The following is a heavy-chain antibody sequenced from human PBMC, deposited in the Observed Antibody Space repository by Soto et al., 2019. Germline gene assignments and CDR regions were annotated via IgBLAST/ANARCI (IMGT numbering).Heavy chain of an antibody. CDR1: GGSISSYY. CDR3: ARDPSFDY. Sequence: SETLSLTCTVSGGSISSYYWSWIRQPPGKGLEWIGYIYYSGSTNYNPSLKSRVTISVDTSKNQFSLKLSSVTAADTAVYYCARDPSFDYWGQGTLVTVSS. V-gene: IGHV4-59*01. J-gene: IGHJ4*02. CDR2: IYYSGST.